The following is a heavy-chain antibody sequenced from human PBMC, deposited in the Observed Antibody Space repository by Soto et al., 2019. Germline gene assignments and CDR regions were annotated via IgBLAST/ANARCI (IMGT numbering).Heavy chain of an antibody. CDR3: AKQVYSSGWAYYFDY. CDR2: ISGSGGST. V-gene: IGHV3-23*01. D-gene: IGHD6-19*01. J-gene: IGHJ4*02. Sequence: EVQLLESGGGLVQPGGSLRLSCAASGFTFSSYAMSWVRQAPGKGLEWVSAISGSGGSTYYADSVKGRFTISRDNSKNTLYLQMNSLRAEDTAVHYCAKQVYSSGWAYYFDYWGQGTLVTVSS. CDR1: GFTFSSYA.